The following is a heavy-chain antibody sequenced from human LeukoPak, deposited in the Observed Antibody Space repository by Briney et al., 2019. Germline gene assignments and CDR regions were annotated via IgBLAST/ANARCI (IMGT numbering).Heavy chain of an antibody. Sequence: SETLSLTCAVYGGSFSGYYWSWIRQPPGKGLEWIGEINHSGSTNYNPSLKSRVTISVDTSKNQFSLKLSSVTAADAAVYYCARGPPYYYGSGSGRFDYWGQGTLVTVSS. CDR3: ARGPPYYYGSGSGRFDY. J-gene: IGHJ4*02. D-gene: IGHD3-10*01. CDR1: GGSFSGYY. V-gene: IGHV4-34*01. CDR2: INHSGST.